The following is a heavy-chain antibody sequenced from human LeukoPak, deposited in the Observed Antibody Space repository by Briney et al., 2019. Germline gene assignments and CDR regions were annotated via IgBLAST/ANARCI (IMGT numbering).Heavy chain of an antibody. J-gene: IGHJ4*02. D-gene: IGHD3-10*01. V-gene: IGHV4-59*01. CDR3: ARVLGGSGRYFDY. CDR1: GGSISSYY. CDR2: IYYSGST. Sequence: SETLSLTCTVSGGSISSYYWSWIRQPPGKGLEWIGYIYYSGSTNYNPSLKSRVTISVDTSKNQFSLKLSSVTAADTAVYYCARVLGGSGRYFDYWGQGTLVTVSS.